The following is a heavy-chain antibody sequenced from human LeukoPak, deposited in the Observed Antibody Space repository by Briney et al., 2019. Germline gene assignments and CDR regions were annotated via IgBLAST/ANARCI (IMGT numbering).Heavy chain of an antibody. CDR2: ISGSGVNT. D-gene: IGHD3-10*01. CDR1: GFTFSSYA. Sequence: GGSLRLSCAASGFTFSSYAMSWVRQAPGKGLEWVSVISGSGVNTLCADSVKGRFTISRDDSKNTVYLQMNSLRAEDTATYFCARDLGDGEFDSWGQGTLVTVSS. V-gene: IGHV3-23*01. J-gene: IGHJ4*02. CDR3: ARDLGDGEFDS.